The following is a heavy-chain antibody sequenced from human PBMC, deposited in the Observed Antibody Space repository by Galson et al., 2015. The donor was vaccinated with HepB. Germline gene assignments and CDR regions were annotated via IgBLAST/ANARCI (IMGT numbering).Heavy chain of an antibody. V-gene: IGHV3-11*06. D-gene: IGHD1-1*01. CDR2: ISNNTYT. Sequence: SLRLSCAASGFIFSDYHITWVRQAPGKGLEWVTYISNNTYTKYADSVKGRFTISRDNYKNSLYLQMNSLRAEDTAVYYCARYSGPLYYYYGMDVWVQGTTFTVSS. J-gene: IGHJ6*02. CDR3: ARYSGPLYYYYGMDV. CDR1: GFIFSDYH.